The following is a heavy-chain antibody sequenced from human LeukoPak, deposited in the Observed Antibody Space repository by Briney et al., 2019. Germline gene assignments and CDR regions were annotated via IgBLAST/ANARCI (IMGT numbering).Heavy chain of an antibody. D-gene: IGHD2-2*01. CDR3: ARECSIVSTGYMDV. J-gene: IGHJ6*03. CDR1: GFTFSDYY. Sequence: GGSLRLSCAASGFTFSDYYMSWIRQAPGKGLEWVSYISSSGSTIYYADSVKGRFTISRDNAKNSLYLQMNSLRAEDTAVYYCARECSIVSTGYMDVWGKGTTVTVSS. V-gene: IGHV3-11*01. CDR2: ISSSGSTI.